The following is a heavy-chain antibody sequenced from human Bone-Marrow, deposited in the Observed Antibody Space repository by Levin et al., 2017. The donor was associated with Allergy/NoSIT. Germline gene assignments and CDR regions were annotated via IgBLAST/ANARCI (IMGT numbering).Heavy chain of an antibody. CDR1: GYSFTDYY. D-gene: IGHD5-12*01. Sequence: GESLKISCKASGYSFTDYYIHWVRHAPGQGLEYMGWINPSSGGTNHAQKFQGRVTMTRDTSLGTAFMELSSLRSARPAVYYCARDEWLRFYFDYWRQGTLVTVSS. CDR2: INPSSGGT. V-gene: IGHV1-2*02. J-gene: IGHJ4*02. CDR3: ARDEWLRFYFDY.